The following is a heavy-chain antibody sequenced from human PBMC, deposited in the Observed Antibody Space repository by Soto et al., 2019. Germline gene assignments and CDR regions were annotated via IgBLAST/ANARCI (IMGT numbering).Heavy chain of an antibody. CDR3: AKDDFTINYYYHYMDV. Sequence: GGSLRLSCAASGFTFSTYGMSWVRQAPGKGLEWVSAISGGGGSTYYADSVKGRFTISRDNAKNTLYLQMNSLRAEDTAVYHCAKDDFTINYYYHYMDVWGKGTTVTVSS. V-gene: IGHV3-23*01. J-gene: IGHJ6*03. CDR2: ISGGGGST. CDR1: GFTFSTYG. D-gene: IGHD2-21*02.